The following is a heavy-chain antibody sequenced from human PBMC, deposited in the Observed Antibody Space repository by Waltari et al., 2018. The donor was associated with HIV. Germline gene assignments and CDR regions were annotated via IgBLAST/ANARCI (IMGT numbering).Heavy chain of an antibody. Sequence: QIRLFQSDHAVRKPGASVTISCRTSGYTFINYHVTWVRQSLGQRLDWMGGITRYTANTNYTRESQGRVTLTTDAAAATAYLELRDLRPDDTAMYFCTRGNIWGSYRYFDYWGPGTLVTVS. CDR2: ITRYTANT. J-gene: IGHJ4*02. D-gene: IGHD3-16*02. V-gene: IGHV1-18*01. CDR3: TRGNIWGSYRYFDY. CDR1: GYTFINYH.